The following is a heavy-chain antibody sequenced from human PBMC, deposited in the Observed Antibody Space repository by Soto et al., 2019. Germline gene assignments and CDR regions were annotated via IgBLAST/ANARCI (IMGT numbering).Heavy chain of an antibody. J-gene: IGHJ6*02. V-gene: IGHV4-61*01. CDR1: GDSVTFVHHY. D-gene: IGHD3-10*01. CDR2: IFFTGAT. CDR3: ARARPDSAGSSLGRRLDV. Sequence: QVHLQESGPGLVKPSGTLSLICIVSGDSVTFVHHYWSWIRQPPGKGLEWIGHIFFTGATNYSPPLKGRVTMSVASSKSQFSLNLTSVTAADSAIYYCARARPDSAGSSLGRRLDVWGQGTTVTVSS.